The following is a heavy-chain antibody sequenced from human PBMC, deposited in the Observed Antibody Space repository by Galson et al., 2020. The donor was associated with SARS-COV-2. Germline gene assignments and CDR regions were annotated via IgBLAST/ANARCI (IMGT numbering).Heavy chain of an antibody. D-gene: IGHD1-26*01. CDR3: ATAYEASMGAQYSGSFDY. Sequence: ASVKVSCKVSGYTLTELSMHWVRQAPGKGLEWMGGFDPEDGETIYAQKFQGRVTMTEDTSTDTAYMELSSLRSEDTAVYYCATAYEASMGAQYSGSFDYWGQGTLVTVSS. CDR2: FDPEDGET. CDR1: GYTLTELS. J-gene: IGHJ4*02. V-gene: IGHV1-24*01.